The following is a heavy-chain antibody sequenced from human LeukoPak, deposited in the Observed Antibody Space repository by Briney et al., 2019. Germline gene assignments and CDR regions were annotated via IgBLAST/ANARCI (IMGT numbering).Heavy chain of an antibody. CDR1: GFTFGDYA. CDR2: IRSKAYGGTT. CDR3: TRDIDSSSWYQQDY. J-gene: IGHJ4*02. Sequence: PGRSLRLSCTASGFTFGDYAMGWVRQAPGKGLEWVGFIRSKAYGGTTEYAASVKGRFTISRDDSKSIAYLQMNSLKTEDTAVYYCTRDIDSSSWYQQDYWGQGTLVTVSS. V-gene: IGHV3-49*04. D-gene: IGHD6-13*01.